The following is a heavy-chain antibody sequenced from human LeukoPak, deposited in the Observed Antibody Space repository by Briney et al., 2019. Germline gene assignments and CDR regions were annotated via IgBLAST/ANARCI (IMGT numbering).Heavy chain of an antibody. Sequence: GASVKDSCMASGYTFTGYYMHGVRPAPGQGLEWMGWINPNRGGTNYAQKFQGRVTMTRDTSISTAYMELSRLRSDDTAVYYCARSEDIVVVPAAIGVVWFDPWGQGTLVTVSS. CDR2: INPNRGGT. CDR1: GYTFTGYY. D-gene: IGHD2-2*01. V-gene: IGHV1-2*02. CDR3: ARSEDIVVVPAAIGVVWFDP. J-gene: IGHJ5*02.